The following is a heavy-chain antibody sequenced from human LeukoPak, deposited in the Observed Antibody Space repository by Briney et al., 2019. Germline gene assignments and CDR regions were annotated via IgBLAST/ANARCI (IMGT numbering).Heavy chain of an antibody. J-gene: IGHJ5*02. Sequence: ASVKVSCKASGYTFTRHGISWVRQAPGQGLEWIGWISGYNTNYAQKLQGRVTMTTDTSTSTAYMELRSLRSDDTAVYYCARVGQQLTRSWFDPWGQGTLVTVSS. CDR1: GYTFTRHG. CDR3: ARVGQQLTRSWFDP. D-gene: IGHD6-13*01. V-gene: IGHV1-18*01. CDR2: ISGYNT.